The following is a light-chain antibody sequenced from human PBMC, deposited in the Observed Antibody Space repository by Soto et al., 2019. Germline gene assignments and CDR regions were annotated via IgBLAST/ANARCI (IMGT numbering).Light chain of an antibody. CDR2: AAT. CDR1: QGIRYD. V-gene: IGKV1-6*01. J-gene: IGKJ1*01. Sequence: AIQMTQSPSSLSASIGDRVTITCRAGQGIRYDLAWYQQKPGKAPKLLIYAATHLQTGVPPRFNGSGSGTDFTLTISSPQPEDLATYYCLQDYNYPRTFGQGTKVEI. CDR3: LQDYNYPRT.